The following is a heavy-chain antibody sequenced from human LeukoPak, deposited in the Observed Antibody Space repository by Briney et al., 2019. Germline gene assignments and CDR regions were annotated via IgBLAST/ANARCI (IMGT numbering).Heavy chain of an antibody. CDR2: FDPEDGET. CDR3: ATDRVLDDYGDYVFDY. V-gene: IGHV1-24*01. J-gene: IGHJ4*02. CDR1: GYTLTELS. D-gene: IGHD4-17*01. Sequence: ASVKVSCKVSGYTLTELSMHWVRQAPGKGLEWMGGFDPEDGETIYAQKFQGRVTMTEDTSTDTAYMELSSLRSEDTPVYYCATDRVLDDYGDYVFDYWGQGTLVTVSS.